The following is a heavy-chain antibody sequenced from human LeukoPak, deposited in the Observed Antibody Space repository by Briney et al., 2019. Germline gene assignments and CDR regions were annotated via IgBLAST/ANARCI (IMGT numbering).Heavy chain of an antibody. J-gene: IGHJ4*02. CDR1: GFTFDDYA. CDR3: ARIKDGELRSDYFDY. CDR2: ISWDGGST. V-gene: IGHV3-43D*03. D-gene: IGHD1-7*01. Sequence: GGSLRLSCAASGFTFDDYAMHWVRQAPGKGLEWVSLISWDGGSTYYADSVKGRFTISRDNAKNSLYLQMNSLRAEDTAVYYCARIKDGELRSDYFDYWGQGTLVTVSS.